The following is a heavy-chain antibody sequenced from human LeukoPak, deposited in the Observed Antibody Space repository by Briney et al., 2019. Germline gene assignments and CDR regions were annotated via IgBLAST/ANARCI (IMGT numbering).Heavy chain of an antibody. CDR1: GGSISSGSYY. V-gene: IGHV4-61*02. Sequence: SETLSLTCTVSGGSISSGSYYWSWIRQPAGKGLEWIGRIYTSGSTNYNPSLKSRVTISVDTSKNQFSLKLSSVTAADTAVYYCARGGVVVLGVMDIWGQGTVVTVSS. J-gene: IGHJ3*02. CDR3: ARGGVVVLGVMDI. CDR2: IYTSGST. D-gene: IGHD2-15*01.